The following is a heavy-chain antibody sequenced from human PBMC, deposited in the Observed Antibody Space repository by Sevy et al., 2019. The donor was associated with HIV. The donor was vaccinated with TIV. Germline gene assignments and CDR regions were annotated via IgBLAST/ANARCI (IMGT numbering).Heavy chain of an antibody. D-gene: IGHD2-15*01. Sequence: SETLSLTCTVSGGSVSSGSYYWSWIRQPPGKGLEWIGYIYYSGSTNYNPSLKSRVTISVDTSKNQFSLKLSSVTAADTAVYYCARDEGYCSGGSCYPPYNWFDPWGQGTLVTVSS. J-gene: IGHJ5*02. V-gene: IGHV4-61*01. CDR1: GGSVSSGSYY. CDR3: ARDEGYCSGGSCYPPYNWFDP. CDR2: IYYSGST.